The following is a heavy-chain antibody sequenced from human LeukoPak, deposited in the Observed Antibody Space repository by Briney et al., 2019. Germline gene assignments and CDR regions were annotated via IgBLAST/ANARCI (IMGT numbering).Heavy chain of an antibody. CDR3: ARVSVVSYYFDY. V-gene: IGHV3-7*01. J-gene: IGHJ4*02. Sequence: GGSLRLSCAASGFTFSSYAMSWVRQAPGKGLEWVANIKLDGSEKYYVDSVKGRFTISKDNAQNSLYLQMNSLRAEDTAVYYCARVSVVSYYFDYWGQGSLVTVSS. CDR1: GFTFSSYA. D-gene: IGHD4-23*01. CDR2: IKLDGSEK.